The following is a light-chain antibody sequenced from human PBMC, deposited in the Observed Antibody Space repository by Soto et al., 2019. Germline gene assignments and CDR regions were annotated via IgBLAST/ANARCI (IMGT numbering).Light chain of an antibody. J-gene: IGKJ1*01. CDR2: GAS. Sequence: DIVLTPTPGTLSLSPGDRATLSRMASQRVSSSLAWYRQKPGQAPRLLIYGASSRATGIPDRFSGSGSGPDFTLTISRLEPEDFAVYFCQHYGSSRTFGQGTKVDI. V-gene: IGKV3-20*01. CDR3: QHYGSSRT. CDR1: QRVSSS.